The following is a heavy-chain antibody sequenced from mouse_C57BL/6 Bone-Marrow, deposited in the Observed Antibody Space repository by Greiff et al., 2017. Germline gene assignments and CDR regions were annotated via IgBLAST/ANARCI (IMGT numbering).Heavy chain of an antibody. D-gene: IGHD1-1*01. Sequence: EVKLLESGPGLVKPSQSLSLTCSVTGYSITSGYYWNWIRQFPGNKLEWMGYITYDGSNNYNPSLKNRISITRDTSKNQFFLKLNSVTTEDTATYYCAREGTVVGGQGTSVTVSS. V-gene: IGHV3-6*01. J-gene: IGHJ4*01. CDR3: AREGTVV. CDR1: GYSITSGYY. CDR2: ITYDGSN.